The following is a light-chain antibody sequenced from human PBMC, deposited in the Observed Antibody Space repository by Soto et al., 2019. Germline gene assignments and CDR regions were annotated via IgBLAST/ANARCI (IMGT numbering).Light chain of an antibody. Sequence: EIVMTQSPATLSVSPGERATLSCRASQSVSSNLAWYHQKPGQAPRLLIYGASTRATGIPARFSGSGSGTEFTLTISSLQSEDFAVYYCQQYGSSSLTFGGGTKVEIK. J-gene: IGKJ4*01. CDR2: GAS. CDR1: QSVSSN. V-gene: IGKV3-15*01. CDR3: QQYGSSSLT.